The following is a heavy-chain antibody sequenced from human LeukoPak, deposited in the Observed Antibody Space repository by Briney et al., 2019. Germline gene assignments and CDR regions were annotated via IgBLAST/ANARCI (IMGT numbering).Heavy chain of an antibody. CDR1: GITLSNYG. V-gene: IGHV3-23*01. CDR3: AKRGVVIRVFLVGFHKETYYFDS. D-gene: IGHD3-10*01. CDR2: ISDSGGST. Sequence: PGGSLRLSCAVSGITLSNYGMSWVRQAPGKGLEWVAGISDSGGSTNYADSVKGRFTISRDNPKNTLYLQMNSLRAEDTAVYSCAKRGVVIRVFLVGFHKETYYFDSWGQGALVTVSS. J-gene: IGHJ4*02.